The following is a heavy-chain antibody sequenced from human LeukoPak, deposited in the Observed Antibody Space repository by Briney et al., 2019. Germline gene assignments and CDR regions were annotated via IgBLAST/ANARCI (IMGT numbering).Heavy chain of an antibody. CDR2: INPNSGGT. CDR3: ARDVSDSYGPPKHYYFDH. Sequence: ASVKVSCKASGYTFTGYYMHWVRQAPGQGLEWMGWINPNSGGTNYAQKFQGRVTMTRDTSISTAYMELSRLRSDDTAVYYCARDVSDSYGPPKHYYFDHWGQGTLVTVSS. J-gene: IGHJ4*02. CDR1: GYTFTGYY. V-gene: IGHV1-2*02. D-gene: IGHD5-18*01.